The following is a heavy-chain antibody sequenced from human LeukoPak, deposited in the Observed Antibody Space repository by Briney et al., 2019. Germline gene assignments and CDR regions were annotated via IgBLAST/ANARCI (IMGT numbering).Heavy chain of an antibody. CDR2: ITSNGA. D-gene: IGHD2-15*01. CDR1: GFTFSSYG. Sequence: GGSLRLSCAASGFTFSSYGMHWVRQAPEKGLEWVSGITSNGAGYADSVKGRFTISRDNAKKYLYLQMNSLRPEDTALYFCIKGATPGGGDYWGQGTLVTVSS. CDR3: IKGATPGGGDY. V-gene: IGHV3-9*01. J-gene: IGHJ4*02.